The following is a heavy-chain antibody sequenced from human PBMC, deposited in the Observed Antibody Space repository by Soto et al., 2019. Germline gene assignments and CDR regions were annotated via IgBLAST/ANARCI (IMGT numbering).Heavy chain of an antibody. CDR2: IYYSGST. Sequence: QVQLQESGPGLVKPSQTLSLTCTVSGGSISSGGHYWNWIRQHPGKDLEWIGYIYYSGSTYYNPSHKGRVTISVDTSKNQFSLNLSSVTAADTAVYYCARDQAYDYTSPGDYYYYGMDVWGQGTTVTVSS. J-gene: IGHJ6*02. D-gene: IGHD4-4*01. V-gene: IGHV4-31*03. CDR1: GGSISSGGHY. CDR3: ARDQAYDYTSPGDYYYYGMDV.